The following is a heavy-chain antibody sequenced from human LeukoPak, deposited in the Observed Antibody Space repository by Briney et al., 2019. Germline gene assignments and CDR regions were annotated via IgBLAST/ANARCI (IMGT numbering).Heavy chain of an antibody. J-gene: IGHJ5*02. V-gene: IGHV1-69*05. Sequence: ASVKVSCKASGGTFSSYAISWVRQAPGQGLEWMGGIIPIFGTTNYAQKFQDRVTITRDMSTSTAYMELSSLRSEDTAVYYCVRTFDPWGQGTLVTVSS. CDR2: IIPIFGTT. D-gene: IGHD3-3*01. CDR3: VRTFDP. CDR1: GGTFSSYA.